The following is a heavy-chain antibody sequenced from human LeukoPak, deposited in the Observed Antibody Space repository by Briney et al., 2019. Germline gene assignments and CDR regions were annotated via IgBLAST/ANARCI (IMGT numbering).Heavy chain of an antibody. CDR1: GGSISSGDYY. D-gene: IGHD3-10*01. CDR2: IYYRGSN. CDR3: ARGRPYYSLKGFPSPFDY. Sequence: SQTLSLTCTVSGGSISSGDYYWSWIRQPPGEGLEWIGYIYYRGSNNYNPSLKSRLPISVDTSKNLFSLKLSSVTAADTAVYYCARGRPYYSLKGFPSPFDYGGQGTLVTVSS. J-gene: IGHJ4*02. V-gene: IGHV4-30-4*01.